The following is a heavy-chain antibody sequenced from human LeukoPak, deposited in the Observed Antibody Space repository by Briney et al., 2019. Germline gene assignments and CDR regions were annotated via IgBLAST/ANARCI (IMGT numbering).Heavy chain of an antibody. CDR3: ARTAVVVVPLFDY. CDR2: SNPYNGNT. CDR1: GYTFTGYY. J-gene: IGHJ4*02. V-gene: IGHV1-18*04. D-gene: IGHD2-15*01. Sequence: ASVKVSCKASGYTFTGYYMHWVRQAPAQGLEWVGWSNPYNGNTNYGQKFRGRVSMTTDTSTYTAFMELMSLTSDDTAVYYCARTAVVVVPLFDYWGQGTLVTVSS.